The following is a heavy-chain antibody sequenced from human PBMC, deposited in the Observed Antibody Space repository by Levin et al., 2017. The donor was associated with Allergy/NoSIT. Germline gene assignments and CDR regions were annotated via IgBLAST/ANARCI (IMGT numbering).Heavy chain of an antibody. Sequence: SETLSLTCTVSGGSISSYYWSWIRQPPGKGLEWIGYIYYSGSTNYNPSLKSRVTISVDTSKNQFSLKLSSVTAADTAVYYCARSLFVGAEDYWGQGTLVTVSS. CDR2: IYYSGST. CDR1: GGSISSYY. D-gene: IGHD3-16*01. J-gene: IGHJ4*02. CDR3: ARSLFVGAEDY. V-gene: IGHV4-59*01.